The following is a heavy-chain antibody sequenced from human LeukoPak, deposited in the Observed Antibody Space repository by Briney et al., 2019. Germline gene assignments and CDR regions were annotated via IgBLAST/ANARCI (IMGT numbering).Heavy chain of an antibody. Sequence: SETLSLTCTVSGGSISSYYWSWIRQPPGKGLEWLGYIYYRGSNNYNPSLKSRVIIAVDTSKNQFSLKRSSVAAADTAVYYCARLKRLTTVAYWYFDLWGRGTLVTVSS. V-gene: IGHV4-59*08. D-gene: IGHD4-23*01. J-gene: IGHJ2*01. CDR2: IYYRGSN. CDR1: GGSISSYY. CDR3: ARLKRLTTVAYWYFDL.